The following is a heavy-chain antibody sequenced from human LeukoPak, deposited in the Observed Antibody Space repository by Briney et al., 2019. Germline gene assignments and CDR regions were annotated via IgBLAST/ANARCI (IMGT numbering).Heavy chain of an antibody. J-gene: IGHJ4*02. Sequence: GGSLRLSCAASGFTFSSYSMNWVRQAPGKGLEWVSSISSSSSYIYYADSVKGRFTISRDNAKNSLYLQMNSLRAEDTAVYYCARALCSGGSCYNFDYWGQGTLVTVSS. CDR1: GFTFSSYS. CDR2: ISSSSSYI. V-gene: IGHV3-21*01. D-gene: IGHD2-15*01. CDR3: ARALCSGGSCYNFDY.